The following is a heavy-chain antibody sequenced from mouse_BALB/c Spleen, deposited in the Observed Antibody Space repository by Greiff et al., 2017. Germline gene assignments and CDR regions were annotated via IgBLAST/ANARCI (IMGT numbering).Heavy chain of an antibody. CDR1: GFNIKDTY. D-gene: IGHD1-2*01. J-gene: IGHJ2*01. CDR3: ARAYYYGSPYYFDY. CDR2: IDPANGNT. V-gene: IGHV14-3*02. Sequence: EVKLQESGAELVKPGASVKLSCTASGFNIKDTYMHWVKQRPEQGLEWIGRIDPANGNTKYDPKFQGKATITADTSSNTAYLQLSSLTSEDTAVYYCARAYYYGSPYYFDYWGQGTTLTVSS.